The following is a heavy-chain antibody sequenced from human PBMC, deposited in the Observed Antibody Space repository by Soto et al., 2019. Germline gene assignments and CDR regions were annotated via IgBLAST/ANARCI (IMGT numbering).Heavy chain of an antibody. CDR2: IGSSITSS. J-gene: IGHJ6*02. CDR3: VRGPRKDYRDHVLYYYYGMDV. D-gene: IGHD4-17*01. CDR1: GFTFSDYS. Sequence: EVQLVESGGGLVKPGGSLRLSCAASGFTFSDYSINWVRQAPGKGLVWVSSIGSSITSSYYADSVEGRFTISRDNARKTLFLQMNSLRVEDAGVYYCVRGPRKDYRDHVLYYYYGMDVWGQGTTVTVSS. V-gene: IGHV3-21*01.